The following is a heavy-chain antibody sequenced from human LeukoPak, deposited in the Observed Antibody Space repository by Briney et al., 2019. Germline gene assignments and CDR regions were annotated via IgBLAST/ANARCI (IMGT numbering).Heavy chain of an antibody. Sequence: ASVKVSCKASGYTFTIYGISWVRQAPGRGLEWMGIINPSGGSTSYAQKFQGRVTMTRDMSTSTVYMELSSLRSEDTAVYYCARGRALGSPRGWFDPWGQGTLVTVSS. J-gene: IGHJ5*02. CDR1: GYTFTIYG. CDR3: ARGRALGSPRGWFDP. CDR2: INPSGGST. V-gene: IGHV1-46*01.